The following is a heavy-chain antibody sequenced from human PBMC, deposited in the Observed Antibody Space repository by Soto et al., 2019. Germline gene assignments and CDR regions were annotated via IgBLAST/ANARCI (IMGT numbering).Heavy chain of an antibody. CDR3: AREKPLPHSYYYGSGSYYFDY. V-gene: IGHV3-21*01. Sequence: GGSLRLSCAASGFTFSSYSMNWVRQAPGKGLEWVSSISSSSSYIYYADSVKGRFTISRDNAKNSLYLQMNSLRAEDTAVYYCAREKPLPHSYYYGSGSYYFDYWGQGTLVTVSS. D-gene: IGHD3-10*01. J-gene: IGHJ4*02. CDR2: ISSSSSYI. CDR1: GFTFSSYS.